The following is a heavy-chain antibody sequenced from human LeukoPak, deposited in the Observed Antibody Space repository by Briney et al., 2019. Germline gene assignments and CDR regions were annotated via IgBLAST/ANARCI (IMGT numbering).Heavy chain of an antibody. Sequence: GGSLRLSCAASGFTFSIYAMSWVRQAPGKGLQCVSSITSRGESTWYVVSVKGRFTITRNNSVNTLYLQIHSLRAEDKAVYYCARDRPNYYGSDGHYYRRDGDYWGRGTLVSVSS. V-gene: IGHV3-23*01. D-gene: IGHD3-22*01. CDR2: ITSRGEST. CDR3: ARDRPNYYGSDGHYYRRDGDY. J-gene: IGHJ4*02. CDR1: GFTFSIYA.